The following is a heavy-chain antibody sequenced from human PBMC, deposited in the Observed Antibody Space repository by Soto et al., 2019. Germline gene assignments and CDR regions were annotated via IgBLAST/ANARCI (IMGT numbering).Heavy chain of an antibody. D-gene: IGHD4-17*01. V-gene: IGHV4-4*02. CDR2: IYHSGST. J-gene: IGHJ5*02. CDR1: SGSISSSNW. Sequence: SETLSLTCAVSSGSISSSNWWSWVRQPPGKGLEWIGEIYHSGSTNYNPSLKSRVTISVDKSKNQFSLKLSSVTAADTAVYYCARVKNGDYDTNWFDPWGQGTLVTVSS. CDR3: ARVKNGDYDTNWFDP.